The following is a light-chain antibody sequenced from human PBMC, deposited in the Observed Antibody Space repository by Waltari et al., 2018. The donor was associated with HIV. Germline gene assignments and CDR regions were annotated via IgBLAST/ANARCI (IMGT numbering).Light chain of an antibody. CDR2: AAS. J-gene: IGKJ3*01. CDR3: QQSFSTPLT. Sequence: DIQMTQSQSSLSASVGDRVTITCRSSQSISVNLNWYQQKPGKAPKLLMFAASSLQSGVPSRFSSRGSETHFTLTIRGLQPEDFASYYFQQSFSTPLTFGPGTKVDVK. V-gene: IGKV1-39*01. CDR1: QSISVN.